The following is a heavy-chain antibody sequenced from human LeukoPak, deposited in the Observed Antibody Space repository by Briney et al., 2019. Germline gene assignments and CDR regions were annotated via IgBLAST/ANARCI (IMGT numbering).Heavy chain of an antibody. J-gene: IGHJ4*02. CDR2: IYYSGST. Sequence: SETLSLTCTVSGGSISSYYWSWIRQPPGKGLEWIGYIYYSGSTNYNPSLKSRVAISVDTSKNQFSLKLSSVTAADTAVYFCARGSGWYFYWGQGTLVTVSS. CDR3: ARGSGWYFY. D-gene: IGHD6-19*01. V-gene: IGHV4-59*01. CDR1: GGSISSYY.